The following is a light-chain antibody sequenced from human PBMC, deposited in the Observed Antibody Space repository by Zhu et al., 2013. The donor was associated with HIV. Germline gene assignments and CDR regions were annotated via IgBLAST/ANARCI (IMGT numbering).Light chain of an antibody. V-gene: IGKV3-20*01. CDR3: QQYGNSVFT. CDR1: QSVSSTY. CDR2: GAS. Sequence: EIVLTQSPATLSLSPGERATLSCRASQSVSSTYLAWYQQRPGQAPRLLIYGASTRASGIPDRFSGSGSGADFTLTISRLEPEDFAVYYCQQYGNSVFTFGPGTTVDL. J-gene: IGKJ3*01.